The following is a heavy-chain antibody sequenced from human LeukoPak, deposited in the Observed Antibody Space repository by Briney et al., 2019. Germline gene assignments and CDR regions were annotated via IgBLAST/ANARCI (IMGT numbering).Heavy chain of an antibody. D-gene: IGHD2-15*01. Sequence: SVKVSCKASGGTFSSYAISWVRQAPGQGLEWMGGIIPIFGTANYAQRFQGRVTITADESTSTAYMELSSLRSEDTAVYYCARDVGYCSGGSCYQFDYWGQGTLVTVSS. CDR1: GGTFSSYA. CDR2: IIPIFGTA. V-gene: IGHV1-69*01. CDR3: ARDVGYCSGGSCYQFDY. J-gene: IGHJ4*02.